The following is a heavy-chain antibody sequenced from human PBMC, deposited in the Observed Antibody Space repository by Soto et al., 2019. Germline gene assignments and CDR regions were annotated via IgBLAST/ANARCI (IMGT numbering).Heavy chain of an antibody. J-gene: IGHJ1*01. D-gene: IGHD2-2*01. CDR1: GFTFSSYA. CDR2: ISGSGGST. Sequence: LRLSCAASGFTFSSYAMSWVRQAPGKGLEWVSAISGSGGSTYYADSVKGRFTISRDNSKNTLYLQMNSLRAEDTAVYYCAKAPGYCSSTSCPEYFQHWGQGTLVTVSS. V-gene: IGHV3-23*01. CDR3: AKAPGYCSSTSCPEYFQH.